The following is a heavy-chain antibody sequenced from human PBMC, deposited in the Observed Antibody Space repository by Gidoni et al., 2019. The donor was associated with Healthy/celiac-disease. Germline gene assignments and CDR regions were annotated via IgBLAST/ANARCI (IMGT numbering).Heavy chain of an antibody. Sequence: QVQLQESGPGLVKPAQTLCPTCNGSGGSISSGSYYWRWIRQPAGKGLVWIGRIVTRGSTNYYPSLQSRVTISVDTSKNQFSLQLRSVTAAATAVYYCAREAYFYGMDVWGQGTTVTVSS. CDR2: IVTRGST. V-gene: IGHV4-61*02. J-gene: IGHJ6*02. CDR3: AREAYFYGMDV. CDR1: GGSISSGSYY.